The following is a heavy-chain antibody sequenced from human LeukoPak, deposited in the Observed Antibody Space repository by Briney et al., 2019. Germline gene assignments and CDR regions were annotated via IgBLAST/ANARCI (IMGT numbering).Heavy chain of an antibody. CDR2: IIPIFGTA. V-gene: IGHV1-69*13. CDR1: GGTFSSYA. CDR3: ASDRGGYNYYFDY. Sequence: SVTVSCEASGGTFSSYAISWVRQAPGQGLEWMGGIIPIFGTANYAQKFQGRVTITADESTSTAYMELSSLRSEDTAVYYCASDRGGYNYYFDYWGQGTLVTVSS. J-gene: IGHJ4*02. D-gene: IGHD5-24*01.